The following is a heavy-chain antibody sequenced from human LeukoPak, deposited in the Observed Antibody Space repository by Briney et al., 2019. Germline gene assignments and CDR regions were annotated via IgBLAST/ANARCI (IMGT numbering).Heavy chain of an antibody. CDR1: GYTFTSYG. CDR3: ARRMGGSYYERGLVF. V-gene: IGHV1-18*01. J-gene: IGHJ4*02. D-gene: IGHD1-26*01. CDR2: ISAYNGNT. Sequence: GASVKVSCKASGYTFTSYGISWVRQAPGQGREGRGWISAYNGNTNYAQKLQGRVTMTTDTSTSTAYMELRSLRSDDTAVYYCARRMGGSYYERGLVFWGQGTLVTVSS.